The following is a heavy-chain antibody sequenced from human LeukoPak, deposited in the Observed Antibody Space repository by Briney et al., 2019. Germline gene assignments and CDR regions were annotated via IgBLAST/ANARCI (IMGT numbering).Heavy chain of an antibody. Sequence: GGSLRLSCAASGFTLSSSGMHWVRQAPGKGLEWVVVIWGDENHKYYGDSVRGRFTISRDNAKNTLYLQMDSLRVEDTAVYYCAGDVGSAPFDYWGQGTLVTVSS. V-gene: IGHV3-33*01. D-gene: IGHD6-25*01. CDR1: GFTLSSSG. CDR3: AGDVGSAPFDY. CDR2: IWGDENHK. J-gene: IGHJ4*02.